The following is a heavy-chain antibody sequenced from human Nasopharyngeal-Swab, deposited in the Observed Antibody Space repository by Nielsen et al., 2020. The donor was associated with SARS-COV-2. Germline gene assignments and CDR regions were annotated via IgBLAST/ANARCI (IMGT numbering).Heavy chain of an antibody. J-gene: IGHJ5*02. V-gene: IGHV4-61*02. CDR2: IYTGGST. Sequence: SETLSLTCTVSGGSISSGSYYWSWIRQPAGKGLEWIGRIYTGGSTNYNPSLKSRVTISVDTSKNQFSLKLSSVTAADTAVYYCARSYDFWGGYHYNWFDPWGQGTLVTVSS. CDR1: GGSISSGSYY. D-gene: IGHD3-3*01. CDR3: ARSYDFWGGYHYNWFDP.